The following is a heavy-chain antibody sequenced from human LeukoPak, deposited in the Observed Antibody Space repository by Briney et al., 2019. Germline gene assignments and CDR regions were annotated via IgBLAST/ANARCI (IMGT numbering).Heavy chain of an antibody. D-gene: IGHD3-9*01. J-gene: IGHJ6*02. V-gene: IGHV3-53*04. Sequence: GGSLRLSCAASGFTVSSNYMSWVRQAPGEGLEWVSVIYSGGSTYYADSVKGRFTISRHNSKNTLYLQMNSLRAEDTAVYYCARHYDILTGPRPYGMDVWGQGTTVTVSS. CDR3: ARHYDILTGPRPYGMDV. CDR1: GFTVSSNY. CDR2: IYSGGST.